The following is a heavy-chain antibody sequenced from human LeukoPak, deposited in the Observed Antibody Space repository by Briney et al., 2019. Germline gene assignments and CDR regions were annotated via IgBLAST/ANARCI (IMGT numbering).Heavy chain of an antibody. J-gene: IGHJ3*02. V-gene: IGHV4-4*07. D-gene: IGHD6-19*01. Sequence: SETLSLTCTVSGGSISSYYWSWIRQPAWKGLEWIGRIHTSGSTNYNPSLKSRVTMSVDTSKNQFSLKLSSVTPEDTAVYYCARDEGIAVAGDAFDIWGQGTMVTVSS. CDR2: IHTSGST. CDR1: GGSISSYY. CDR3: ARDEGIAVAGDAFDI.